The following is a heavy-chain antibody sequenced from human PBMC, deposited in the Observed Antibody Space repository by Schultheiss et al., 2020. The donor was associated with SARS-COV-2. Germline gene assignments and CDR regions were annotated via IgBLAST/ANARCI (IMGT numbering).Heavy chain of an antibody. J-gene: IGHJ3*02. CDR3: ARASSYYYDSSGPSGAFDI. CDR1: GYTFTGYY. D-gene: IGHD3-22*01. CDR2: IIPILGIA. V-gene: IGHV1-69*04. Sequence: SVKVSCKASGYTFTGYYMHWVRQAPGQGLEWMGRIIPILGIANYAQKFQGRVTITADKSTSTAYMELSSLRSEDTAVYYCARASSYYYDSSGPSGAFDIWGQGTMVTVSS.